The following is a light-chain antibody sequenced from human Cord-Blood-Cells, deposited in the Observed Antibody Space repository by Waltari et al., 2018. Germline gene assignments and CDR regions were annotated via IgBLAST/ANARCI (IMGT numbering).Light chain of an antibody. CDR3: AAWDDSLNGQV. Sequence: QSVLTQPPSASGTPGQRVTISCSGSSPNIGQKPLKWYQQLPGSAPKLLIYSNNQRPSGVPDRFSGSKSGTSASLAISGLQSEDEADYYCAAWDDSLNGQVFGTGTKVTVL. CDR2: SNN. J-gene: IGLJ1*01. V-gene: IGLV1-44*01. CDR1: SPNIGQKP.